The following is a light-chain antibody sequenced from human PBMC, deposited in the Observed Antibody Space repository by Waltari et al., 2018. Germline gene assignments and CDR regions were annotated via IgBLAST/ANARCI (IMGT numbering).Light chain of an antibody. CDR1: QSISSW. J-gene: IGKJ4*01. V-gene: IGKV1-5*03. Sequence: DIQMTQSPSTLSASVGDRVTIPCRASQSISSWLAWYQQKPGKAPKLLIYKASSLESGVPSRFSGSGYGTEFTLTISSLQPDDFATYYCQQYNSYPLTFGGGTKVEIK. CDR3: QQYNSYPLT. CDR2: KAS.